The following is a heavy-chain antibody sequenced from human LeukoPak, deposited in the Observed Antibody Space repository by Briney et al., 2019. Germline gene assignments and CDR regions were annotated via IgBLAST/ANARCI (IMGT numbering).Heavy chain of an antibody. CDR1: GFTFSSYG. CDR3: HVVAAAHDAFDI. Sequence: GGSLRLSCAASGFTFSSYGMNWVRQAPGKGLDWVSVISFDGSNKYYADSVKGRFTISRDNPKNTLYLRMNSLRSEATSVYYFHVVAAAHDAFDIWGQGTMVTVSS. J-gene: IGHJ3*02. D-gene: IGHD2-15*01. CDR2: ISFDGSNK. V-gene: IGHV3-30*03.